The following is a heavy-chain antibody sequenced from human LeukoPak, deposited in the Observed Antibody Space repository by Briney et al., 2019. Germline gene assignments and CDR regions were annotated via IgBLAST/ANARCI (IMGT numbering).Heavy chain of an antibody. V-gene: IGHV3-7*01. CDR1: GFTFSYHW. CDR3: AKDSSSKGDY. J-gene: IGHJ4*02. D-gene: IGHD2-2*01. CDR2: IKNDGTVK. Sequence: GSLTLSCAASGFTFSYHWMTWVRQAPGKGLEWVANIKNDGTVKNYVDSVKGRFTISRDNAKNSLYLQMNSLRAEDTGVYYCAKDSSSKGDYWGQGVLVTVSS.